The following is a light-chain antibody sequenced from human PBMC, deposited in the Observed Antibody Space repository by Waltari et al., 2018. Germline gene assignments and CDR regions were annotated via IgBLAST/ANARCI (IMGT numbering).Light chain of an antibody. CDR2: AAS. Sequence: ETVLTQSPGTLSLSPGERATLSCRASQRVSGNCLAWYTQKPGQSPRLLLYAASSRVAGLPDRFSGRGSGTDFTLTISRLEPEDFAVYYCQQCGGSPYTFGQGTNLEIK. V-gene: IGKV3-20*01. J-gene: IGKJ2*01. CDR3: QQCGGSPYT. CDR1: QRVSGNC.